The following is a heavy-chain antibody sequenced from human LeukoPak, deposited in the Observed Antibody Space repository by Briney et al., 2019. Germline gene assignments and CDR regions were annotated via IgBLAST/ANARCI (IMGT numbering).Heavy chain of an antibody. Sequence: SETLSLTCTVSGGSISSGDYYWSWIRQPPGKGLEWIGYIYYSGRTNYNPSLKSRVTISVDTSKKQFSLKLSSVTAADTAVYYCARFWDSRDWYFDLWGRGALVTVSS. CDR3: ARFWDSRDWYFDL. D-gene: IGHD1-26*01. CDR1: GGSISSGDYY. V-gene: IGHV4-61*08. J-gene: IGHJ2*01. CDR2: IYYSGRT.